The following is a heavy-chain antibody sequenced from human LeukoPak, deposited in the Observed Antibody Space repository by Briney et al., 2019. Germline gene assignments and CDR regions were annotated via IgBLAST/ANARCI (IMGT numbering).Heavy chain of an antibody. CDR1: GYTFTSYG. CDR3: ARVQLVRYYYYMDV. V-gene: IGHV1-18*01. D-gene: IGHD6-6*01. CDR2: ISAYNGNT. J-gene: IGHJ6*03. Sequence: ASVKVSCKASGYTFTSYGISWVRQAPGQGLEWMGWISAYNGNTNYAQKLQGRVTMTTDTSTSTAYMELRSLRSDDTAVYYCARVQLVRYYYYMDVWGKGTTVTVSS.